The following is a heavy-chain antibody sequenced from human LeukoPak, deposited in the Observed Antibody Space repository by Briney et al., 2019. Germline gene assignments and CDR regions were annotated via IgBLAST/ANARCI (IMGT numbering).Heavy chain of an antibody. D-gene: IGHD7-27*01. CDR1: GGSISSYY. CDR2: IYYSGST. V-gene: IGHV4-59*01. J-gene: IGHJ6*03. Sequence: PSETLSLTCTVSGGSISSYYWSWIRQPPGKGLEWIDYIYYSGSTNYNPSLKSRVTISVDTSKNQFSLNLSSVTAADTAVYCCARGTGERYYYYYMDVWGKGTTVTVSS. CDR3: ARGTGERYYYYYMDV.